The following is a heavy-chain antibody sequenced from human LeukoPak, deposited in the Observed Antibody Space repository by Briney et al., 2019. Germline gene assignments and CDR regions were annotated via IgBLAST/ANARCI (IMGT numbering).Heavy chain of an antibody. D-gene: IGHD5-12*01. J-gene: IGHJ5*02. V-gene: IGHV3-74*01. CDR3: ARAWLRFDWFDP. CDR2: IHSDGSST. Sequence: GGSLSLSCPASGFSFSSYLMHWVRQAPGKGLVWVSRIHSDGSSTSHADSVKGRFTISRDNAKKTRYLQMNSLRADDTAVYYCARAWLRFDWFDPWGQGTLVTVSS. CDR1: GFSFSSYL.